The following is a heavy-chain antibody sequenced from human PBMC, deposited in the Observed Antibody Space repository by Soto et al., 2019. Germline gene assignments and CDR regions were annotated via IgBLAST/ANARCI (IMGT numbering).Heavy chain of an antibody. V-gene: IGHV4-30-4*01. D-gene: IGHD5-12*01. J-gene: IGHJ4*02. CDR2: ISYSGTT. CDR1: GGSISNGDYY. Sequence: PSETLSLTCTVSGGSISNGDYYWTWIRQPPGKGLEWIGYISYSGTTYYKPSLKSRVAISVDTSRNQFSLKLTSVTAADTAMYYCVREVVALSRGFDSWGQGTLVTVS. CDR3: VREVVALSRGFDS.